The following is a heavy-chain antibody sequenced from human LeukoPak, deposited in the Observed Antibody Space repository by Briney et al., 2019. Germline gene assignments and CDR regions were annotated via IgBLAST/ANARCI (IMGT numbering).Heavy chain of an antibody. CDR1: GYSFSDYY. D-gene: IGHD2-8*01. CDR2: IHHSGST. CDR3: ARDLHMYGNSFDF. Sequence: PSETLSLTCDVYGYSFSDYYWSWIRQSPGKGLEWIGYIHHSGSTNFNPSLKSRVTMSLDTSKNQFSLNLSSVTAADTAVYYCARDLHMYGNSFDFWGQGTMVTVSS. J-gene: IGHJ3*01. V-gene: IGHV4-59*12.